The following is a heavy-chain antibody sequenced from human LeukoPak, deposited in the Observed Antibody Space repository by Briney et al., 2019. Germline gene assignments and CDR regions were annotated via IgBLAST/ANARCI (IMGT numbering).Heavy chain of an antibody. CDR1: GFTFSNSD. CDR2: LSGSGITT. V-gene: IGHV3-23*01. D-gene: IGHD6-19*01. Sequence: GGSLRLSCAASGFTFSNSDMSWVRQAPGKGLEWVSTLSGSGITTYYADSVTGRFTISRDNSKNTLYLQMNSLRAEDTAVYYCAKGIYSSGWSYFDYWGHGTLVTVSS. CDR3: AKGIYSSGWSYFDY. J-gene: IGHJ4*01.